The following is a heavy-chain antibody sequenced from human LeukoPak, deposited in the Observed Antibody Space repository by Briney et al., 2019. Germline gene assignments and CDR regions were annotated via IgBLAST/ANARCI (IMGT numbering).Heavy chain of an antibody. CDR1: ANSCTTYG. V-gene: IGHV1-18*01. CDR3: ARETYYDILTGYVDYYGMDV. D-gene: IGHD3-9*01. J-gene: IGHJ6*02. Sequence: GASVKVSCKASANSCTTYGFSWVRQAPGQGLEWMGWISAYNGNTNYAQKLQGRVTMTTDATTITAYMVLRSLRSDDTAVYYCARETYYDILTGYVDYYGMDVWGQGTTVTVSS. CDR2: ISAYNGNT.